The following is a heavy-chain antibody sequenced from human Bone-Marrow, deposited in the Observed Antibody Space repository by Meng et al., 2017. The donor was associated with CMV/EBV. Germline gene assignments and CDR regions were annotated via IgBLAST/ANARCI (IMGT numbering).Heavy chain of an antibody. D-gene: IGHD3-10*01. CDR1: GGSISSSSYY. J-gene: IGHJ4*02. CDR3: ARDALWSPYDY. CDR2: IYYSGST. V-gene: IGHV4-39*07. Sequence: PETLSLTCTVSGGSISSSSYYWGWIRQPPGKGLEWIGSIYYSGSTYYNPSLKSRVTISVDTSKNQFSLKLSSVTAADTAVYYCARDALWSPYDYWGQGTLVTVSS.